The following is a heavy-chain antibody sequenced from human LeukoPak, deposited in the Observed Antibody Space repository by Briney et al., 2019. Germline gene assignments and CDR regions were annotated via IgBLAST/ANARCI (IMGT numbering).Heavy chain of an antibody. CDR1: GDSISSNNHF. CDR2: IYYSGST. CDR3: AREFVEEGWFDP. Sequence: SETLSLTCTVSGDSISSNNHFWGWICQPPGKGLEWIGYIYYSGSTYYNPSLKSRVTISVDTSKNQFSLKLSSVTAADTAVYYCAREFVEEGWFDPWGQGTLVTVSS. J-gene: IGHJ5*02. D-gene: IGHD3-3*01. V-gene: IGHV4-31*03.